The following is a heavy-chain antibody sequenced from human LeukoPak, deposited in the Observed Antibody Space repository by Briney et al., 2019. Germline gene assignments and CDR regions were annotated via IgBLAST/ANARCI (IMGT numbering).Heavy chain of an antibody. V-gene: IGHV1-8*01. CDR2: MNPNSGNT. CDR1: GYTFTSYD. D-gene: IGHD3-10*01. Sequence: ASVKVSCKASGYTFTSYDINWVRQATGQGLEWMGWMNPNSGNTGYAQKFQGRVTMTRNTSISTAYMELSSLRSEDTAVYYCARYYYGSGSDDYYYGMDVWGQGTTATVSS. J-gene: IGHJ6*02. CDR3: ARYYYGSGSDDYYYGMDV.